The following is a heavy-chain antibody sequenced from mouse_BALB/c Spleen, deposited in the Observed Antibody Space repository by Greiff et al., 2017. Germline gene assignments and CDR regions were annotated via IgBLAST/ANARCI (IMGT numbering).Heavy chain of an antibody. V-gene: IGHV5-17*02. CDR1: GFTFSSFG. CDR3: ARRGHTTAFDY. D-gene: IGHD1-2*01. Sequence: EVQGVESGGGLVQPGGSRKLSCAASGFTFSSFGMHWVRQAPEKGLEWVAYISSGSSTIYYADTVKGRFTISRDNPKNTLFLQMTSLRSEDTAMYYCARRGHTTAFDYWGQGTTLTVSS. J-gene: IGHJ2*01. CDR2: ISSGSSTI.